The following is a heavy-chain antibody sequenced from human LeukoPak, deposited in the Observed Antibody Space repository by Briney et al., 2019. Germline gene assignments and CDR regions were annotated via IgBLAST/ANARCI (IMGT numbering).Heavy chain of an antibody. CDR3: ARRWTTMVRGVITDTFDI. CDR2: INPNSGGT. CDR1: GYTFTSYY. Sequence: ASVKVSCKASGYTFTSYYMHWVRQAPGQGLEWMGWINPNSGGTNYAQKFQGRVTMTRDTSISTAYMELSRLRSDDTAVYYCARRWTTMVRGVITDTFDIWGQGTMVTVSS. D-gene: IGHD3-10*01. V-gene: IGHV1-2*02. J-gene: IGHJ3*02.